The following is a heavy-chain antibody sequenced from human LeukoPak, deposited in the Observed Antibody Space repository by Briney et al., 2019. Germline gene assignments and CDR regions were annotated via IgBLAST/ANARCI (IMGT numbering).Heavy chain of an antibody. V-gene: IGHV4-4*07. D-gene: IGHD6-13*01. CDR2: IYTSGST. J-gene: IGHJ6*03. CDR1: GGSIISYY. Sequence: SETLSLTFTVAGGSIISYYGGWVRQPAGKGLEWIGRIYTSGSTNYNPSLKSRVTMSVDTSKNQFSLKLSSVTAADTAVYYCERDLRQQLVSCYYYYLDVWGNGTTVTVSS. CDR3: ERDLRQQLVSCYYYYLDV.